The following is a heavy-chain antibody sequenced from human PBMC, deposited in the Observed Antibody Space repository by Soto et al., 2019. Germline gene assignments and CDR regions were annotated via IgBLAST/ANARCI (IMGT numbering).Heavy chain of an antibody. D-gene: IGHD3-3*01. CDR1: GFTFSDYY. Sequence: QVQLVESGGGLVKPGGSLRLSCAASGFTFSDYYISWIRQAPGKGLESLSYISGSSSDTKYADSVRGRFTISRDNAKNSLYLQMNSLRAEATAVYYCATGPRRLSDWGQGTPVIVSS. J-gene: IGHJ4*02. V-gene: IGHV3-11*05. CDR2: ISGSSSDT. CDR3: ATGPRRLSD.